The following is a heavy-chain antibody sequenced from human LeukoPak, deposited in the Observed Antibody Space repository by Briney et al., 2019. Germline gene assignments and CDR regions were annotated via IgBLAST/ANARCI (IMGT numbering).Heavy chain of an antibody. J-gene: IGHJ4*02. CDR3: AREGTMVRGVFDY. CDR2: IYYSGST. D-gene: IGHD3-10*01. V-gene: IGHV4-59*01. CDR1: GGSISSYY. Sequence: SETLSLTCTVSGGSISSYYWSWIRQPPGKGLEWIGYIYYSGSTNYNPSLKSRVTISVDTSKNQFSLKLSSVTAADTAVYYCAREGTMVRGVFDYWGQGTLVTVSS.